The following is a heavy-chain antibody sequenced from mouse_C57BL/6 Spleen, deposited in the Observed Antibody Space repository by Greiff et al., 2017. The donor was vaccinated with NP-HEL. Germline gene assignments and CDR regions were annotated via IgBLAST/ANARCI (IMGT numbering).Heavy chain of an antibody. CDR1: GFTFNTYA. V-gene: IGHV10-3*01. J-gene: IGHJ4*01. Sequence: EVQLVESGGGLVQPKGSLKLSCAASGFTFNTYAMHWVRQAPGKGLEWVARIRSKSSNYATYYADSVKDRFTISRDDSQSMLYLQMNNLKTEDTAMYYCVRDRRDDGHYGGYAMDYWGQGTSVTVSS. CDR2: IRSKSSNYAT. CDR3: VRDRRDDGHYGGYAMDY. D-gene: IGHD2-3*01.